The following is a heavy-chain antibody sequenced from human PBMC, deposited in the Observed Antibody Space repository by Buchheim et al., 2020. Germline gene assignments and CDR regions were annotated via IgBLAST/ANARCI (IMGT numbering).Heavy chain of an antibody. V-gene: IGHV3-7*01. J-gene: IGHJ4*02. Sequence: EVQLVESGGGLVQPGGSLRLSCAASGFTFSSYWMNWVRQAPGKGLEWVATIEPDGSETDYVVSGKGRFTIPRDNTKNSLYLQVNSLRVEDTAAYYCARVSGPLDYWGQGTL. CDR2: IEPDGSET. CDR1: GFTFSSYW. CDR3: ARVSGPLDY.